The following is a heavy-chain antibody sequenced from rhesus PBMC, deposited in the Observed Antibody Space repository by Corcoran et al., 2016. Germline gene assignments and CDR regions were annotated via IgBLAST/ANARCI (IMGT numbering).Heavy chain of an antibody. CDR2: IGGVSGST. Sequence: QVQLQESGPGLVKSSETLSLTCAVSGGSISSSNWWSWIRQPPGKGLEWIGNIGGVSGSTYYNPALKSRVTISKDTSKNQFSLKLSSVTAADTAVYYCARRPGGYFDYWGQGVLVTVSS. J-gene: IGHJ4*01. D-gene: IGHD6-13*01. V-gene: IGHV4-65*02. CDR1: GGSISSSNW. CDR3: ARRPGGYFDY.